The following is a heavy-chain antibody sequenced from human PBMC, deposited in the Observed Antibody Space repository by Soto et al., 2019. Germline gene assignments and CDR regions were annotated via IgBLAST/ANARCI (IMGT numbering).Heavy chain of an antibody. D-gene: IGHD3-9*01. CDR2: ISDSGTT. CDR1: CGPISSFY. CDR3: ARVWNDVLTGPPYGMDV. Sequence: SGIPSPTCSVPCGPISSFYWRQVPQPPGKGLEWLGYISDSGTTKYNPSLKSRVVISIDTSKKQFSLKLRSVTAADTAVYYCARVWNDVLTGPPYGMDVWGQGTTVTVS. J-gene: IGHJ6*02. V-gene: IGHV4-59*01.